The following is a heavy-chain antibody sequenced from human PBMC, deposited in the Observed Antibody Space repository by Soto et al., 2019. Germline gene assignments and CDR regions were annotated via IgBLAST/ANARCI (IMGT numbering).Heavy chain of an antibody. CDR1: GGSISSGGYY. Sequence: QVQLQESGPGLVKPSQTLSLTCTVSGGSISSGGYYWSWIRQHPGKGLEWIGYIYYSGSTYYNPSLTSRFTISVDTSKNQFSLKLSSVTAADTAVYYCATSGVVAAPDAFDIWGQGTMVTVSS. V-gene: IGHV4-31*03. D-gene: IGHD2-15*01. J-gene: IGHJ3*02. CDR2: IYYSGST. CDR3: ATSGVVAAPDAFDI.